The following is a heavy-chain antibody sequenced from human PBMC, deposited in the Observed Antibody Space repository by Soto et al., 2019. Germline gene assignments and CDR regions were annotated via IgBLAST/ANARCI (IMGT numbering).Heavy chain of an antibody. D-gene: IGHD2-2*01. CDR1: GYTFTSYG. CDR2: ISPYNGDT. V-gene: IGHV1-18*01. Sequence: QVQLVQSGADVKKPGASVKVSCKASGYTFTSYGISWVRQAPGQGLEWVGWISPYNGDTNYAQKLQGRVTMTTDTFTSTAYMELRSLISDDTAVYYCGRATQLSNRGVRGLFDPWGQGTLVTVSS. J-gene: IGHJ5*02. CDR3: GRATQLSNRGVRGLFDP.